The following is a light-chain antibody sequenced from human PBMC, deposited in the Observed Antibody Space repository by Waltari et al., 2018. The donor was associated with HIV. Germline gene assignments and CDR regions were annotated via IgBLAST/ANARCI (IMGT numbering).Light chain of an antibody. CDR2: LNNDGSP. CDR3: QTWDTGPWV. CDR1: SGHSTYA. J-gene: IGLJ3*02. Sequence: QLILTQSPSASASLGASVKLTCTLSSGHSTYAIAWLQHQPEKGPRFLMQLNNDGSPTRGDGIPARFSGSSSGAERYLTSSSRQSEDDADQYRQTWDTGPWVFGGGNKLTVL. V-gene: IGLV4-69*01.